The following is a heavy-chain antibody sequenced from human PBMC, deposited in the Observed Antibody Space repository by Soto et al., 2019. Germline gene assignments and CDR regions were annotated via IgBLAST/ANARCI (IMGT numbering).Heavy chain of an antibody. CDR3: ARAGYSSSWRHGWFDP. Sequence: PSETLSLTCAVYGGSFSGYYWSWIRQPPGKGLEWIGEINHSGSTNYNPSLKSRVTISVDTSKNQFSLKLSSVTAADTAVYYCARAGYSSSWRHGWFDPWGQGTLVTVSS. D-gene: IGHD6-13*01. CDR2: INHSGST. CDR1: GGSFSGYY. J-gene: IGHJ5*02. V-gene: IGHV4-34*01.